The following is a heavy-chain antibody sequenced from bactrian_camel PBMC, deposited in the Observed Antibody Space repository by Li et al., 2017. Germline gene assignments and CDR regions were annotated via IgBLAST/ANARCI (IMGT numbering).Heavy chain of an antibody. D-gene: IGHD1*01. J-gene: IGHJ4*01. V-gene: IGHV3S40*01. CDR3: ATVEEAWSWGSYAYNN. CDR1: GFTFSNYA. CDR2: INSGGGTT. Sequence: VQLVESGGGLVQPGGSLRLSCEASGFTFSNYAMSWVRQAPGKGLEWVSTINSGGGTTYYADSVKGRFTTSRDNAKNTVYLQMNSLKPEDTALYYCATVEEAWSWGSYAYNNWGQGTQVTVS.